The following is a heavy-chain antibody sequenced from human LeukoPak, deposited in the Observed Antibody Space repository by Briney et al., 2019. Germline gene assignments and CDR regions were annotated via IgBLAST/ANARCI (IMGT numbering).Heavy chain of an antibody. CDR3: ARAGVALRDAFDI. J-gene: IGHJ3*02. CDR1: GGSISSSSYY. D-gene: IGHD2-15*01. Sequence: SETLSLTCTVSGGSISSSSYYWGWIRQPPGKGPEWIGSIYYSGSTYYNPSLKSRVTISVDTSKNQFSLKLSSVTAADTAVYYCARAGVALRDAFDIWGQGTMVTVSS. CDR2: IYYSGST. V-gene: IGHV4-39*07.